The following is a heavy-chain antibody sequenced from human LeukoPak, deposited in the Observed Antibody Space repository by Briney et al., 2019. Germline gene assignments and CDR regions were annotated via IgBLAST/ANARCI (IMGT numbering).Heavy chain of an antibody. J-gene: IGHJ3*02. D-gene: IGHD3-22*01. CDR2: ISSSGSTI. Sequence: KSGGSLRLSCAASGFTFSDYYMSWIRQAPGKGPEWVSYISSSGSTIYYADSVKGRFTISRDNAKNSLYLQMNSLRAEDTAVYYCARDDDSSGYPHHKVAFDIWGQGTMVTVSS. V-gene: IGHV3-11*01. CDR1: GFTFSDYY. CDR3: ARDDDSSGYPHHKVAFDI.